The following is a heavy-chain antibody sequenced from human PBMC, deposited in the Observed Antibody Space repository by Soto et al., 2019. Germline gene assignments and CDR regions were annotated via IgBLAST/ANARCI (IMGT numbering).Heavy chain of an antibody. J-gene: IGHJ6*02. CDR2: IVVGSANT. Sequence: GASVKVSCKASGFTLSSSAVHWVRQARGQRLEWIGWIVVGSANTNYAQKFQDRVTITRDMSTSTAYMELSSLRAEDTAVYYCARGGHGFWSGYYKSMYYYYGMDVWGQGTTVTVSS. CDR1: GFTLSSSA. D-gene: IGHD3-3*01. V-gene: IGHV1-58*01. CDR3: ARGGHGFWSGYYKSMYYYYGMDV.